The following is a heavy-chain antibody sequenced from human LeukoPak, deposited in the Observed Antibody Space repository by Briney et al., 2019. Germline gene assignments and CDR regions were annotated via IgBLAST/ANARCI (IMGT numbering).Heavy chain of an antibody. CDR2: INHSGST. CDR3: ARIGFWSGYFDY. CDR1: GGSFSGYY. Sequence: SATLSRTCAVYGGSFSGYYWSWIRQPPGKGLEWIGEINHSGSTNYNPSLKSRVTISVDTSKNQFSLKLSSVTAADTAVYYCARIGFWSGYFDYWGQGTLVTVSS. V-gene: IGHV4-34*01. J-gene: IGHJ4*02. D-gene: IGHD3-3*01.